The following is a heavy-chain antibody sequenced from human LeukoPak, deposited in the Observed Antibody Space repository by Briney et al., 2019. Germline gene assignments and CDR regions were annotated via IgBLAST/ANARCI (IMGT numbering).Heavy chain of an antibody. CDR1: GFTFISYS. D-gene: IGHD3-22*01. V-gene: IGHV3-30*02. CDR3: ASRDYYDSSGYYDAFDI. J-gene: IGHJ3*02. CDR2: IRYDGSNK. Sequence: GGSLSLSCAASGFTFISYSIHWVRQAPGKGLEWVAFIRYDGSNKYYADSVKGRFTISRDNSKNTVYLQMNSLRAEDTAVYYCASRDYYDSSGYYDAFDIWGQGTMVTVSS.